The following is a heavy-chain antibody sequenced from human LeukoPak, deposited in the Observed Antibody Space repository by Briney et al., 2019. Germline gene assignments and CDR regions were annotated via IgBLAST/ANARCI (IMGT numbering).Heavy chain of an antibody. Sequence: SETLSLTCAVSGGSISSGAYSWSWIRQPPRKGLEWIGYVYYSGGTYYNPFLKSRVTISVDTSKNQFSLKLSSVTAADTAVYYCASHSGGYAYWGQGTLVTVSS. V-gene: IGHV4-30-4*07. D-gene: IGHD5-12*01. CDR3: ASHSGGYAY. CDR1: GGSISSGAYS. CDR2: VYYSGGT. J-gene: IGHJ4*02.